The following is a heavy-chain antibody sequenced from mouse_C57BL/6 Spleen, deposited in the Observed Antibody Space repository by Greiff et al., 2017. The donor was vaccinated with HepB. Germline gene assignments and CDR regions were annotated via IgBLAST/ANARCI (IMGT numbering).Heavy chain of an antibody. V-gene: IGHV1-18*01. Sequence: DVQLQESGPELVKPGASVKIPCKASGCTFTDYNMDWVKQSHGKSLEWIGDINPNNGGTIYNQKFKGKATLTVDKSSSTAYMELRSLTSEDTAVDYCARLVYGSTQSYYFDYWGQGTTLTVSS. J-gene: IGHJ2*01. CDR3: ARLVYGSTQSYYFDY. CDR1: GCTFTDYN. D-gene: IGHD1-1*01. CDR2: INPNNGGT.